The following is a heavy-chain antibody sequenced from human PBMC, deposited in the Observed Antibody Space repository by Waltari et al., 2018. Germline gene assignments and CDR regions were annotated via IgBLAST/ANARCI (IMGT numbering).Heavy chain of an antibody. CDR1: GGSFSGYY. J-gene: IGHJ5*02. CDR2: LNHSGST. V-gene: IGHV4-34*01. CDR3: ARLPGRRYCSGGSCFRWFDP. Sequence: QVQLQQWGAGLLKPSETLSLTCAVYGGSFSGYYWSWIRQPPGKGLVWIGELNHSGSTNDNPCLKSGVTISVDTSKNQFSLKLSSVTAADTAVYYCARLPGRRYCSGGSCFRWFDPWGQGTLVTVSS. D-gene: IGHD2-15*01.